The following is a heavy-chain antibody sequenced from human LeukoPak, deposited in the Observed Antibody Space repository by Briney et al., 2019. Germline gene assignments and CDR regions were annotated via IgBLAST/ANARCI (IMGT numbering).Heavy chain of an antibody. CDR1: GGTFSSYA. V-gene: IGHV1-69*13. CDR2: IIPIFGTA. Sequence: ASVKVSCKASGGTFSSYAISWVRQAPGQGLEWMGGIIPIFGTANYAQKFQGRVTITADESTSTAYMELSSLRSEDTAVYYCASDSSGYYYAAGDFDYWGQGTLVTVSS. CDR3: ASDSSGYYYAAGDFDY. D-gene: IGHD3-22*01. J-gene: IGHJ4*02.